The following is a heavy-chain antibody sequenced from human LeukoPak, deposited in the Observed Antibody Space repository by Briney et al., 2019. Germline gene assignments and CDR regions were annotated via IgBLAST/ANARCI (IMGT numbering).Heavy chain of an antibody. Sequence: SVKVSCKASGGTFSSYTISWVRQAPGQGLEWMGRIIPILGIANYAQKFQGRVTITRNTSISTAYMELSSLRSEDTAVYYCARGLRALYDGVGLLDFDYWGQGTLVTVSS. D-gene: IGHD2-8*01. V-gene: IGHV1-69*02. J-gene: IGHJ4*02. CDR3: ARGLRALYDGVGLLDFDY. CDR2: IIPILGIA. CDR1: GGTFSSYT.